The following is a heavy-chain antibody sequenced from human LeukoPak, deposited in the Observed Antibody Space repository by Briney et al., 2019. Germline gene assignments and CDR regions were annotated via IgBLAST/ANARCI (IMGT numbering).Heavy chain of an antibody. CDR1: GGSISSYY. V-gene: IGHV4-59*01. Sequence: SETLSLTCTVSGGSISSYYWSWIRQPPGKGLEWIGYIYYSGSTNYNPSLKSRVTISVDTSKNQSSLKLSSVTAADTAVYYCARSGTVGAMPVWGQGTLVTVSS. CDR2: IYYSGST. CDR3: ARSGTVGAMPV. J-gene: IGHJ4*02. D-gene: IGHD3-10*01.